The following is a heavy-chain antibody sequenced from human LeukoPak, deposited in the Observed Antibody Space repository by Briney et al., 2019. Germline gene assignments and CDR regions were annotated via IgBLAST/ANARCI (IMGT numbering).Heavy chain of an antibody. CDR1: GYIFTSYG. Sequence: ASVKVSCKASGYIFTSYGISWVRQAPGQGLEWMGWISAYNGNTNYAQKLQGRVTMTTGTSTSTAYMELRSLTSDDTAVFYCARMSGSFSHLLDYWGQGTLVTVSS. CDR3: ARMSGSFSHLLDY. CDR2: ISAYNGNT. J-gene: IGHJ4*02. D-gene: IGHD1-26*01. V-gene: IGHV1-18*01.